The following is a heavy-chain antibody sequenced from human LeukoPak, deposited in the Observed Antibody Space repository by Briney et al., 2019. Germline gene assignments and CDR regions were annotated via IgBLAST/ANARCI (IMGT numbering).Heavy chain of an antibody. CDR2: IWYDGSHR. J-gene: IGHJ4*02. V-gene: IGHV3-33*01. CDR1: GFTFSSHG. CDR3: VRDNAAADGALDY. Sequence: GRSLRLSCVASGFTFSSHGMHWVRQAPGKVLEWVAVIWYDGSHRYYPDSVKGRFTISRDNSKNTLFLQMDSPRVDDTAVYYCVRDNAAADGALDYWGQGSLVTVSS. D-gene: IGHD5-24*01.